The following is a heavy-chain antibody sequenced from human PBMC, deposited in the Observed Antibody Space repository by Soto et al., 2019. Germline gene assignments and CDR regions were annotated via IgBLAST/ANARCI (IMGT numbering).Heavy chain of an antibody. J-gene: IGHJ6*02. V-gene: IGHV3-33*01. CDR1: GFTFSSYG. Sequence: PGGSLRLSCAASGFTFSSYGMHWVRQAPGKGLEWVAVIWYDGSNKYYADSVKGRFTISRDNSKNTLYPQMNSLRAEDTAVYYCARDGSGSSLYYYYYYGMDVWGQGTTVTVSS. CDR2: IWYDGSNK. CDR3: ARDGSGSSLYYYYYYGMDV. D-gene: IGHD2-15*01.